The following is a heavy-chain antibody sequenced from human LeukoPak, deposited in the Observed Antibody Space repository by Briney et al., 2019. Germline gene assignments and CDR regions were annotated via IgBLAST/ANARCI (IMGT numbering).Heavy chain of an antibody. V-gene: IGHV3-7*01. CDR3: ARDGEQQLVKRGNWFGP. CDR1: GFTFSSYW. J-gene: IGHJ5*02. Sequence: GGSLRLSCAASGFTFSSYWMSWVRQAPGKGLEWVANIKQDGSEKYYVDSVKGRFTISRDNAKNSLYLQMNSLRAEDTAVYYCARDGEQQLVKRGNWFGPWGQGTLVTVSS. D-gene: IGHD6-13*01. CDR2: IKQDGSEK.